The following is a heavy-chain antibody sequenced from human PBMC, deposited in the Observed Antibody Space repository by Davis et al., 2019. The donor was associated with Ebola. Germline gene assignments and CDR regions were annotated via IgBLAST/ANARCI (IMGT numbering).Heavy chain of an antibody. V-gene: IGHV4-4*02. Sequence: MPGGSLRLSCAVSGGSISSSNWWSWVRQPPGKGLEWIGEIYHSGSTNYNPSLKSRVTISVDKSKNQFSLKLSSVTAADTAVYYCARDLGYSGYENWFDPWGQGTLVTVSS. CDR1: GGSISSSNW. CDR2: IYHSGST. CDR3: ARDLGYSGYENWFDP. D-gene: IGHD5-12*01. J-gene: IGHJ5*02.